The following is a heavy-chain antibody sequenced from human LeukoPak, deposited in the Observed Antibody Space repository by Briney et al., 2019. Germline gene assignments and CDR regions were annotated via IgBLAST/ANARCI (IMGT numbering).Heavy chain of an antibody. J-gene: IGHJ5*02. V-gene: IGHV4-34*01. CDR3: ARSDPYYDFWSGYYTGIRWFDP. D-gene: IGHD3-3*01. CDR1: GGSFSGYY. Sequence: SETLSLTCAVYGGSFSGYYWSWIRQPPGKGLEWIGEINHSGSTNYNPSLKSRATISVDTSKNQFSLKLSSVTAADTAVYYCARSDPYYDFWSGYYTGIRWFDPWGQGTLVTVSS. CDR2: INHSGST.